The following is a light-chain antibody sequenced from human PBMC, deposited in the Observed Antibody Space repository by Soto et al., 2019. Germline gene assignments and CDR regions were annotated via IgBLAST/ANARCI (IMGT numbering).Light chain of an antibody. V-gene: IGLV2-23*02. CDR1: SSDVGRYNL. J-gene: IGLJ2*01. CDR3: CSYAGSSAFE. Sequence: QSALTQPVSVSGSPGQSITISCTGTSSDVGRYNLVSWYQQHADKAPKLMIYEVTKRPSGVSNRFSGSKSGNTASLTISGLQAEDEADYYCCSYAGSSAFEFCGGTKVTVL. CDR2: EVT.